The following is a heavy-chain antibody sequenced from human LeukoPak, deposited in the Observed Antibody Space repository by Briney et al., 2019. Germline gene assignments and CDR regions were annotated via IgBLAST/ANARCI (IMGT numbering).Heavy chain of an antibody. CDR3: ARFFAGYSSSWLLTHTKGAFDI. J-gene: IGHJ3*02. CDR2: INHSGST. V-gene: IGHV4-34*01. Sequence: SETLSLTCAVYGGSFSGYYWSWIRQPPGKGLEWIGEINHSGSTNYNPSLKSRVTISVDTSKNQFSLKLSSVTAADTTVYYCARFFAGYSSSWLLTHTKGAFDIWGQGTMVTVSS. CDR1: GGSFSGYY. D-gene: IGHD6-13*01.